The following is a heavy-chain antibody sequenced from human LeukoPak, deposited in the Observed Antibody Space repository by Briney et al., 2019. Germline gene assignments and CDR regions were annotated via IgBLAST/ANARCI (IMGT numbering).Heavy chain of an antibody. J-gene: IGHJ4*02. V-gene: IGHV3-64*01. Sequence: GGSRRLSCAASGFTFSSYAMHWVRQAPGKGLEYVSAISSNGGSTYYANSVKGRFTISRDNSKNTLYLQMGSLRAEDMAVYYCARDQMEGGGDYWGQGTLVTVSS. D-gene: IGHD1-26*01. CDR2: ISSNGGST. CDR1: GFTFSSYA. CDR3: ARDQMEGGGDY.